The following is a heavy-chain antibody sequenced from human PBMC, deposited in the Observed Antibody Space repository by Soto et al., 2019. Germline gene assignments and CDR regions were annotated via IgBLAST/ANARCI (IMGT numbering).Heavy chain of an antibody. Sequence: ASVKVSCKASGYTFSTYAMHWVRQAPGQSLEWMGWLNGGTGQTRYSQKFQDRVIITRDTSASTGYMELSSLTSEDTAVYYCARGEGMEEKYFDYGLDIWGQGTTVTVSS. J-gene: IGHJ6*02. CDR1: GYTFSTYA. CDR2: LNGGTGQT. V-gene: IGHV1-3*01. CDR3: ARGEGMEEKYFDYGLDI. D-gene: IGHD1-1*01.